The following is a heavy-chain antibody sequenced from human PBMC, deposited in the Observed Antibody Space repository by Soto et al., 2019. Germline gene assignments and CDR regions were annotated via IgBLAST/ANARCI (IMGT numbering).Heavy chain of an antibody. CDR2: IDPSDSYT. V-gene: IGHV5-10-1*01. D-gene: IGHD2-2*01. J-gene: IGHJ6*02. Sequence: PGESLKISCKGSGYSFTSYWISWVRQMPGKGLEWMGRIDPSDSYTNYSPSFQGHVTISADKSISTAYLQWSSLKASDTAMYYCARGVVPAAMPVYYYYGMDVWGQGTTVTVS. CDR1: GYSFTSYW. CDR3: ARGVVPAAMPVYYYYGMDV.